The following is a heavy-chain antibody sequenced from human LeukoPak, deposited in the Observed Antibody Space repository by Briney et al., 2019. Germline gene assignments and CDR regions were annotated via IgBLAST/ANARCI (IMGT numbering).Heavy chain of an antibody. J-gene: IGHJ4*02. CDR1: GFTFSNYA. V-gene: IGHV3-23*01. Sequence: GGSLRLSCAASGFTFSNYAMSWVRQAPGKGLEWVSAISGSGGSTYYADSVKGRFTISRDNSKNTLYLQMNSLRAEDTAVYYCAKGLSSVPRYYFDYWGQGTLVTVSS. D-gene: IGHD3-10*01. CDR3: AKGLSSVPRYYFDY. CDR2: ISGSGGST.